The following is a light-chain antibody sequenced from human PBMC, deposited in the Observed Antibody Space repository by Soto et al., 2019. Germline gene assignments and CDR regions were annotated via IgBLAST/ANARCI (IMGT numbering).Light chain of an antibody. J-gene: IGLJ1*01. CDR3: QSYDSSLSGFYV. CDR2: GNN. V-gene: IGLV1-40*01. CDR1: SSNIGAGYD. Sequence: QSVLTQPPSVSGAPGQRVTISCTGSSSNIGAGYDVHWYQQLPGTAPKLLIYGNNNRPSGVPDRFSGSKSGTSASLAITGVQAEDEADYYCQSYDSSLSGFYVFGTGTKLTVL.